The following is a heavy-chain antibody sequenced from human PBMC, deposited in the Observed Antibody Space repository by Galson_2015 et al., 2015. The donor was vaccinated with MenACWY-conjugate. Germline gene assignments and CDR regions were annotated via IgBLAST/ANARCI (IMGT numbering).Heavy chain of an antibody. Sequence: SLRLSCAVSGFTFRQYAMSWVRQAPGTGLEWVAIISDSGAATHYIDSANGLFTISRDNSKNTLYLQMSRLRDEDAALYYCAKSVYMDVWGKGTPVAVSS. D-gene: IGHD3-3*01. CDR2: ISDSGAAT. J-gene: IGHJ6*03. CDR1: GFTFRQYA. V-gene: IGHV3-23*01. CDR3: AKSVYMDV.